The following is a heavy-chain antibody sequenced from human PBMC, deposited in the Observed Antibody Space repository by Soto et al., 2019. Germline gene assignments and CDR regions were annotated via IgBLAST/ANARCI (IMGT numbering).Heavy chain of an antibody. V-gene: IGHV3-30-3*01. CDR2: ISYDGSNK. J-gene: IGHJ4*02. Sequence: QVQLVESGGGVGQPGRSLRLSCAASGFTSSSYAMYWVRQAPGTGLEWVAVISYDGSNKYYADSVKGRFTISRDNSKNPLYLEMNSLRAEGTAVYYCARGHRYGGNADFDYWGQRTLVTVSS. CDR3: ARGHRYGGNADFDY. CDR1: GFTSSSYA. D-gene: IGHD4-17*01.